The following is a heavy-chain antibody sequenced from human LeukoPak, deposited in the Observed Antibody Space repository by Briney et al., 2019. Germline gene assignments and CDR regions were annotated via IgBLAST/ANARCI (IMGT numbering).Heavy chain of an antibody. V-gene: IGHV3-15*01. CDR3: TTGGYDLVDY. CDR1: GFTFXNAW. Sequence: GSLRLSXAASGFTFXNAWMSWVRQAPGKGLEWVGRIKSKTDGCTTDYAATVKGRFTISRDDSKNTLYLQMNSLKTEDTAVYYCTTGGYDLVDYWGQGTLVTVSS. D-gene: IGHD5-12*01. CDR2: IKSKTDGCTT. J-gene: IGHJ4*02.